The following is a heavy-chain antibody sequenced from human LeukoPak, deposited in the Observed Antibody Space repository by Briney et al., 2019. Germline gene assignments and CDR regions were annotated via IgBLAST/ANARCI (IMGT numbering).Heavy chain of an antibody. D-gene: IGHD3-9*01. V-gene: IGHV3-53*05. J-gene: IGHJ4*02. CDR1: GFTVSNNY. CDR3: AKEGTYSDILTGYSYFDY. Sequence: GGSLRLSCAASGFTVSNNYMSWVRQAPGKGLEWISVIYSGGSAYYADSVKGRFTISRDNSKNTLYLQMNSLRAEDSALYYCAKEGTYSDILTGYSYFDYWGQGTLVTVSS. CDR2: IYSGGSA.